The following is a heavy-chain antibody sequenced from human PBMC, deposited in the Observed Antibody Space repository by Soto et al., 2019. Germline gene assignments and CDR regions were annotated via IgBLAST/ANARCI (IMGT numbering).Heavy chain of an antibody. CDR1: GGSISDGAYY. D-gene: IGHD3-22*01. CDR3: ARAPPYYDSSGYYFDD. V-gene: IGHV4-30-4*01. Sequence: SETLSLTCTVSGGSISDGAYYWSWIRQPPGKGLEWIGHIYNSGNTYNNPSLRSRLTISLDTSKSQFSLKLSSVTAADTAVYYCARAPPYYDSSGYYFDDWGQGTLVTVSS. J-gene: IGHJ4*02. CDR2: IYNSGNT.